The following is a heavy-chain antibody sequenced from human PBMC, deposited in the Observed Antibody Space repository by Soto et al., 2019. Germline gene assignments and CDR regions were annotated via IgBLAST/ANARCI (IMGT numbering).Heavy chain of an antibody. V-gene: IGHV4-30-2*05. Sequence: SETLSLTCAVSGGSISSGGYSWSWIRQPPGKGLEWIGYIYHSGSTYYNPSLKSRVTISVDTSKNQFSLKLSSVTAADTAVYYCARDGRRVGYCISTSCYTKGYYYYYGMDVWGQGTTVTVSS. CDR1: GGSISSGGYS. CDR2: IYHSGST. J-gene: IGHJ6*02. D-gene: IGHD2-2*02. CDR3: ARDGRRVGYCISTSCYTKGYYYYYGMDV.